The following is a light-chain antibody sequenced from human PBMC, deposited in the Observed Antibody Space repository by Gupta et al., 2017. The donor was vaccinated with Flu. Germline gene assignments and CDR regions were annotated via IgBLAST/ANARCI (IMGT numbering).Light chain of an antibody. V-gene: IGKV1-39*01. CDR3: QQCEIIPRT. CDR1: QTIKTY. CDR2: GTF. Sequence: PSSPSASGGDRVTTTCRTTQTIKTYLTWYQHKPGESPRLLIHGTFNLQTGIPARFSGSGSGTEFTLTITSLQPEDFATYYCQQCEIIPRTFGQGTRLEMK. J-gene: IGKJ5*01.